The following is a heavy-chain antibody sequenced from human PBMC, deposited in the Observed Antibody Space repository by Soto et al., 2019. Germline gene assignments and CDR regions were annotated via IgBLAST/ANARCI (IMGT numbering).Heavy chain of an antibody. J-gene: IGHJ3*02. CDR3: ARGRGNYYDSSGYYSLDAFDI. D-gene: IGHD3-22*01. V-gene: IGHV4-59*01. CDR1: GGSISSYY. Sequence: SETLSLTCTVSGGSISSYYWSWIRQPPGKGLEWIGYIYYSGGTNYNPSLKSRVTISVDTSKNQFSLKLSSVTAADTAVYYCARGRGNYYDSSGYYSLDAFDIWGQGTMVTVSS. CDR2: IYYSGGT.